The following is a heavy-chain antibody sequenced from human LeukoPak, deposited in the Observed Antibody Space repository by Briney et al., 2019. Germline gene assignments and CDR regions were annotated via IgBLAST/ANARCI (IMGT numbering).Heavy chain of an antibody. CDR1: GFSFSNYG. V-gene: IGHV3-33*05. D-gene: IGHD3-22*01. J-gene: IGHJ3*01. CDR2: ISYDGSTK. Sequence: GGSLRLSCAASGFSFSNYGMHWVRQAPGKGLEWVAVISYDGSTKYYADSVKGRFTISRDNSKNTLYLQMHTLRAEDTAVYYCARDGIYMRVVATEHDAIDLWGQGTVVTVSS. CDR3: ARDGIYMRVVATEHDAIDL.